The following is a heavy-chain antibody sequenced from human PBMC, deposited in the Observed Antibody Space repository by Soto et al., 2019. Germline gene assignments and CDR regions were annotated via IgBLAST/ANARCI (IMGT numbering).Heavy chain of an antibody. D-gene: IGHD3-22*01. CDR2: ISAYNGNT. Sequence: QVQLVQSGAEVKKPGASVKVSCKASGYTFTSYGISWVRQAPGQGLEWMGWISAYNGNTNYAQKLQGRVTMTTDTSTSTAYMELRSLRSDDTAVYYCASGTYYDSSGYFDYYYYGMDVWGQGTTVTVSS. CDR3: ASGTYYDSSGYFDYYYYGMDV. CDR1: GYTFTSYG. V-gene: IGHV1-18*01. J-gene: IGHJ6*02.